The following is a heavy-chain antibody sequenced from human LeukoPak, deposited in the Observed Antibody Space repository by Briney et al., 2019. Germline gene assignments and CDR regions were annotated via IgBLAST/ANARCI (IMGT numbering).Heavy chain of an antibody. Sequence: ASVKVSCKASGYTFTSYDINWVRQATGQGLEWMGWMNPNSGNTGYAQKFQGRVTMTRNTSISTAYMELSSLRSEDTAVYYCAKATPILGAAAYYFDYWGQGTLVTVSS. V-gene: IGHV1-8*01. J-gene: IGHJ4*02. CDR2: MNPNSGNT. D-gene: IGHD1-26*01. CDR3: AKATPILGAAAYYFDY. CDR1: GYTFTSYD.